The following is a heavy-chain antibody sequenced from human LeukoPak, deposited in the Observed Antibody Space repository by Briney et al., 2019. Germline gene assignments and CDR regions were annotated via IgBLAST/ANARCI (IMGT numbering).Heavy chain of an antibody. CDR1: GGSISSRNYY. J-gene: IGHJ4*02. V-gene: IGHV4-39*01. D-gene: IGHD3-22*01. Sequence: SETLSLTCTVSGGSISSRNYYWGWIRQPPGKGLEGIGRIYNSGSTYYNPSLKSLVTISVDTSKHQFSLKLSSVTAADTAVYYCAAYCYDSSGYLWGQGTLVTVSS. CDR3: AAYCYDSSGYL. CDR2: IYNSGST.